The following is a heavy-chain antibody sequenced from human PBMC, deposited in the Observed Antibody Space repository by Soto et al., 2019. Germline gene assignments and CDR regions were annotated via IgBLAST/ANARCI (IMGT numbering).Heavy chain of an antibody. Sequence: SETLSLPCAVYGKSLSGYYWSWIRQPPGKALEWIGEINHSGNTNYNPSLKSRATISVDTSKNQLFLNLSSVTAADTAMYYCARHHVRGRTIAGAAEFWGQGTLVTVSS. CDR2: INHSGNT. J-gene: IGHJ4*02. CDR1: GKSLSGYY. CDR3: ARHHVRGRTIAGAAEF. D-gene: IGHD1-26*01. V-gene: IGHV4-34*01.